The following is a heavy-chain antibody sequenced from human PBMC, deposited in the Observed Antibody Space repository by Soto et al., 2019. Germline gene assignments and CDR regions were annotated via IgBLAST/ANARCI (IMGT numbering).Heavy chain of an antibody. D-gene: IGHD5-12*01. CDR3: ARASRDGYNLKY. Sequence: QVQLVESGGGVVQPGRSLRLSCAASGFTFSPHAMHWVRQGPGKGLEWVAVISYEGSNKYYADSVKGRFTISRDNSKNTLYLQMNSLRVEDTAVYYCARASRDGYNLKYWGQGTLVTVSS. V-gene: IGHV3-30-3*01. CDR1: GFTFSPHA. CDR2: ISYEGSNK. J-gene: IGHJ4*02.